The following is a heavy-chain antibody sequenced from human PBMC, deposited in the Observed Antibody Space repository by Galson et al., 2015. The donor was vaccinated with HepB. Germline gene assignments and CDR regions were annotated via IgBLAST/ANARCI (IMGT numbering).Heavy chain of an antibody. Sequence: SVKVSCKASGYTFTNYVMNWVRQAPGQGLEWMGGINTNTGTPTYAQGFTGRFVFSFDTSVRTAYLQISSLKTEDTAVYYCARVGRYCSRTSCHRQLHDYYYYYMDVWGKGTTVTVSS. D-gene: IGHD2-2*01. CDR1: GYTFTNYV. J-gene: IGHJ6*03. CDR2: INTNTGTP. V-gene: IGHV7-4-1*02. CDR3: ARVGRYCSRTSCHRQLHDYYYYYMDV.